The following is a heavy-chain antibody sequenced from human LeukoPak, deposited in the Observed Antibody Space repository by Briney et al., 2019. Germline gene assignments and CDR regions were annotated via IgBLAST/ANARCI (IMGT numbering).Heavy chain of an antibody. J-gene: IGHJ4*02. CDR2: TYYSGTT. CDR1: GGSIRSSSYY. D-gene: IGHD6-6*01. V-gene: IGHV4-39*01. CDR3: ATQVGAARTYFDY. Sequence: SETLSLTCAVSGGSIRSSSYYWGWIRQPPGKGLEWIGSTYYSGTTYYNPSLKSRVTISVDTSKNQFSLNLNSVTAADTAVYYCATQVGAARTYFDYWGQGTLVTVSS.